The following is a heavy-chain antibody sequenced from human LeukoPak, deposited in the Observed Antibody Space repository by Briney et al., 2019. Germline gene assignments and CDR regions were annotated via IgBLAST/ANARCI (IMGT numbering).Heavy chain of an antibody. CDR1: GFTFSFYM. Sequence: GSLRLSCTASGFTFSFYMMNWIRQPPGKGLEWIGYIYYSGSTNYNPSLKSRVTISVDTSKNQFSLKLSSVTAADTAVYYCARAQYSSGWYYYYYYMDVWGKGTTVTVSS. D-gene: IGHD6-19*01. V-gene: IGHV4-59*08. J-gene: IGHJ6*03. CDR3: ARAQYSSGWYYYYYYMDV. CDR2: IYYSGST.